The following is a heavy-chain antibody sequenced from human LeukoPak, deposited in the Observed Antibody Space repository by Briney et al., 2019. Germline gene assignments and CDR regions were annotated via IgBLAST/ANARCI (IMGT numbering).Heavy chain of an antibody. CDR3: ARDLGGSSYGDFDY. CDR2: IYYSGRT. J-gene: IGHJ4*02. V-gene: IGHV4-59*01. CDR1: GRSISSYY. Sequence: SEPLSLTCTLSGRSISSYYWRWIRQPPGKALECLGYIYYSGRTNYNPSLKSRVTISVDTSKNQFSLKLSSVTAADTAVYYCARDLGGSSYGDFDYWGQGTLVTVSS. D-gene: IGHD1-26*01.